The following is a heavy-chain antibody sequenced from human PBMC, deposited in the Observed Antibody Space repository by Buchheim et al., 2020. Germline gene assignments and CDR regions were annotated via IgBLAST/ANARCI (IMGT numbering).Heavy chain of an antibody. CDR2: ISYDGSNK. J-gene: IGHJ4*02. V-gene: IGHV3-30*18. CDR1: GFTFSSYG. CDR3: AKDALSYDSRGPFDY. Sequence: QVQLVESGGGVVQPGRSLRLSCAASGFTFSSYGMHWVRQAPGKGLEWVAVISYDGSNKYYADSVKGRFTISRDNSKNTLYLQMNSLRAEDTAVYYCAKDALSYDSRGPFDYWGQGTL. D-gene: IGHD3-22*01.